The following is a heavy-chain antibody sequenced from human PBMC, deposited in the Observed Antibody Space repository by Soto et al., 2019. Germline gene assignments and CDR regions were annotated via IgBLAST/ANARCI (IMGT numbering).Heavy chain of an antibody. Sequence: PGGSLRLSCAASGFTFSSYAMHWVRQAPGKGLEWVAVISYDGSNKYYADSVKGRFTISRDNSKNTLYLQMNSLRAEDKAVYYCARDIGPRFLEWLFDYYYGMDVWGQGTTVTVSS. CDR1: GFTFSSYA. J-gene: IGHJ6*02. V-gene: IGHV3-30-3*01. D-gene: IGHD3-3*01. CDR2: ISYDGSNK. CDR3: ARDIGPRFLEWLFDYYYGMDV.